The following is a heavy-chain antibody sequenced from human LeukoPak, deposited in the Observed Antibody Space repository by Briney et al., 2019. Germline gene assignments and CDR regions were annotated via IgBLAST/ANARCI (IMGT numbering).Heavy chain of an antibody. CDR2: ICSNGGNT. Sequence: GGSLRLSCAASGFTLNNYAMTWVRQARGKGLEWVSAICSNGGNTYYADCVRGRFTISRDTSNHTLYLQMNSLRVEHTAVYYCAKVISSSCGIGGYWGQGTLVTVSS. J-gene: IGHJ4*02. CDR1: GFTLNNYA. CDR3: AKVISSSCGIGGY. V-gene: IGHV3-23*01. D-gene: IGHD2-2*01.